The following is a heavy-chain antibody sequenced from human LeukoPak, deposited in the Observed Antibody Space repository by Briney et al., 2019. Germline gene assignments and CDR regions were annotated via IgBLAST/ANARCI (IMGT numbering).Heavy chain of an antibody. CDR1: GGSFSGYY. CDR3: ARDSSPYSSGWYPSLNWFDP. CDR2: INHSGTT. Sequence: SETLSLTCAVYGGSFSGYYWSWIRQPPGKRLEWIGEINHSGTTYYNPSLKSRVTISVDTSKNQFSLKLSSVTAADTAVYYCARDSSPYSSGWYPSLNWFDPWGQGTLVTVSS. D-gene: IGHD6-19*01. V-gene: IGHV4-34*01. J-gene: IGHJ5*02.